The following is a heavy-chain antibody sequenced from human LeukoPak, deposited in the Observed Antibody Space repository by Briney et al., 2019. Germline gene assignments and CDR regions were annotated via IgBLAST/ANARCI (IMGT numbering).Heavy chain of an antibody. J-gene: IGHJ4*02. CDR3: AREGSIVARTDY. Sequence: GGSLRLSCEASGFTFDNYAMHWVRQAPGKRLEWVAVISYDGNREYYPDSVKGRFTISRDNSKNTLYLQMKGLKTEDTGVYYCAREGSIVARTDYWGQGALVIVSS. CDR2: ISYDGNRE. CDR1: GFTFDNYA. D-gene: IGHD2-15*01. V-gene: IGHV3-30*14.